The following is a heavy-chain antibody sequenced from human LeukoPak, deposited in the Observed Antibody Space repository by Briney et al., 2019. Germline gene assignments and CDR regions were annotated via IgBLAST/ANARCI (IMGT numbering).Heavy chain of an antibody. CDR1: GFTFSSYA. CDR2: ISSSSSTI. J-gene: IGHJ6*03. Sequence: PGGSLRLSCAASGFTFSSYAMSWVRQAPGKGLEWVSYISSSSSTIYYADSVKGRFTISRDNAKNSLYLQMNSLRSEDTAVYYCARGGGDLEMATIYYYMDVWGKGTTVTVSS. D-gene: IGHD5-24*01. V-gene: IGHV3-48*01. CDR3: ARGGGDLEMATIYYYMDV.